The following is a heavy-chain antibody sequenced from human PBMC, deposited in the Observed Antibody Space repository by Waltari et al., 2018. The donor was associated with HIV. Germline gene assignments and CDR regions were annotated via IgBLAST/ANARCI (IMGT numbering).Heavy chain of an antibody. CDR2: VYSDGTT. Sequence: RLVESGGGLVRPGGALRLSCTVSGFTVGNSSMTWVRHASGKGLEWVSTVYSDGTTVYADSVKGRFSTSRDTSKNILHLLMDSLRVDDTAVYYCAREVFYYDNSGHPGWFDPWGQGTLVAVSS. J-gene: IGHJ5*02. CDR3: AREVFYYDNSGHPGWFDP. CDR1: GFTVGNSS. V-gene: IGHV3-66*01. D-gene: IGHD3-22*01.